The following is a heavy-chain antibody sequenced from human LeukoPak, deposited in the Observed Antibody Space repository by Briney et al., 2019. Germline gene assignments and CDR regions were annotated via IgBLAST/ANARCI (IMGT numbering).Heavy chain of an antibody. CDR1: GFTFSSYW. V-gene: IGHV3-7*01. Sequence: GGSLRLSCAASGFTFSSYWMSWVRQAPGKGLEWVANIKQDGSEKYYVDSVKGRFTISRDNAKNSLYLQMNSLRAEDTAVYYCARGVGDYGDYLENWFDPWGRGTLVTVSS. J-gene: IGHJ5*02. D-gene: IGHD4-17*01. CDR2: IKQDGSEK. CDR3: ARGVGDYGDYLENWFDP.